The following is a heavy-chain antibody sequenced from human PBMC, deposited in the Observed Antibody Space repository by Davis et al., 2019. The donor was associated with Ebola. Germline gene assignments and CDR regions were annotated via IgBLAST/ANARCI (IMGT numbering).Heavy chain of an antibody. CDR3: ARDNIRMNYGMDV. J-gene: IGHJ6*02. CDR2: IWYDGSNK. CDR1: GFTFSSYG. D-gene: IGHD1-14*01. V-gene: IGHV3-33*08. Sequence: GESLKISCTASGFTFSSYGMHWVRQAPGKGLEWVAVIWYDGSNKYYADSVKGRFTISRDNAKNTLYLQMNSLRAEDTAVYYCARDNIRMNYGMDVWGQGTTVTVSS.